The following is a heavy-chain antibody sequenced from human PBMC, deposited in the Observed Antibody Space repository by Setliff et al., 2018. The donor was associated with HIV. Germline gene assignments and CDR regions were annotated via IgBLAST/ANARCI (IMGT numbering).Heavy chain of an antibody. J-gene: IGHJ4*02. CDR3: TRNYGSGTYCLAY. CDR2: INEDGSEK. V-gene: IGHV3-7*01. CDR1: GFPFRSYW. D-gene: IGHD3-10*01. Sequence: LRLSCAASGFPFRSYWMAWVRQAPGKGLEWVANINEDGSEKYYVDSVRGRFSISRDSAENSLHLQMNSLGAEDTAVYYCTRNYGSGTYCLAYWGQGTLVTVSS.